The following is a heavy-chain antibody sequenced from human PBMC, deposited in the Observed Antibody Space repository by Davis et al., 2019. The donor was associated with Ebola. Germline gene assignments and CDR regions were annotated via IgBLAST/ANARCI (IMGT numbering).Heavy chain of an antibody. J-gene: IGHJ6*02. CDR2: IYYSGST. CDR3: ARLMGYYGLDV. D-gene: IGHD3-10*01. Sequence: SETLSLTCAVYGGSFSGYYWSWIRQPPGKGLEWIGSIYYSGSTYYNPSLKSRVTISVDTSKNQFSLKLSSVTAADTAVYYCARLMGYYGLDVWGQGTTVTVSS. CDR1: GGSFSGYY. V-gene: IGHV4-34*01.